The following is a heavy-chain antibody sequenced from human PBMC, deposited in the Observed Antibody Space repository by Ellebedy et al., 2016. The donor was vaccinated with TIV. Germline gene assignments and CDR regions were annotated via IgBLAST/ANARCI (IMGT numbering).Heavy chain of an antibody. D-gene: IGHD6-6*01. V-gene: IGHV4-59*08. J-gene: IGHJ4*02. CDR1: GGSISSYY. CDR2: IYYSGST. Sequence: MPSETLSLTCTVSGGSISSYYWSWIRQPPGKGLEWIGYIYYSGSTYYNSSLKSRVTISGDTSKNQFSLKLSSVTAADTAVYYCARGDSSSSRVYYWGQGTLVTVSS. CDR3: ARGDSSSSRVYY.